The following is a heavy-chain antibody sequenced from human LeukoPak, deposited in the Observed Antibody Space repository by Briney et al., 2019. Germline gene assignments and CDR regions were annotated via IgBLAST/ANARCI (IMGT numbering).Heavy chain of an antibody. CDR1: GGSFGGYY. D-gene: IGHD1-7*01. V-gene: IGHV4-34*01. CDR2: INHSGST. J-gene: IGHJ4*02. Sequence: SETLSLTCAVYGGSFGGYYWSWIRQPPGKGLEWIGEINHSGSTNYNPSLKSRVTISVDTSKNQFSLKLSSVTAADTAVYYCASISSPWNSYFDYWGQGTLVTVSS. CDR3: ASISSPWNSYFDY.